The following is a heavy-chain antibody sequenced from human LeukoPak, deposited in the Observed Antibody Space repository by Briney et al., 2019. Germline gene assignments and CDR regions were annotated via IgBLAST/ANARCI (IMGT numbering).Heavy chain of an antibody. J-gene: IGHJ3*02. CDR3: ANSRGSYYDWDAFDI. CDR2: LSGIGDST. V-gene: IGHV3-23*01. D-gene: IGHD1-26*01. CDR1: GFSFSSYG. Sequence: GGSLRLSCAASGFSFSSYGMSWVRQTPGKGLEWVSSLSGIGDSTYYADSVKGRFTISRDNSENTLYLQMIRLSAEDTAVYYCANSRGSYYDWDAFDIWGQGTMVTVSS.